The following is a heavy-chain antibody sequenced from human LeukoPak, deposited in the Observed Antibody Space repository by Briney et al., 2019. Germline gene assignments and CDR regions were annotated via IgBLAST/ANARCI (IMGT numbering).Heavy chain of an antibody. Sequence: TPSETLSLTCTVSGGSISSGSYCWSWIRQPAGKGLEWIGRIYTSGSTNYNPSLKSRVTISVDTSKNQFSLKLSSVTAADTAVYYCARRRGYKGAFDIWGQGTMVTVSS. J-gene: IGHJ3*02. D-gene: IGHD5-18*01. V-gene: IGHV4-61*02. CDR3: ARRRGYKGAFDI. CDR2: IYTSGST. CDR1: GGSISSGSYC.